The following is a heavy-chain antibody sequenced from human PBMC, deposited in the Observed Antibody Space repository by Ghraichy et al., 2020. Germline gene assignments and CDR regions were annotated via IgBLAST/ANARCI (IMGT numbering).Heavy chain of an antibody. D-gene: IGHD2-15*01. J-gene: IGHJ3*01. Sequence: GGSLRLSCAASGFTFSNTWISWVRQAPGKGLEWVGRIKSKAVGRATDYSAPVKCRFTISSDDTENTLYLQMNSLKTDDTALYYCTTDATRLPYDRGTYPDAFHRWGQGRMVTVSS. CDR3: TTDATRLPYDRGTYPDAFHR. V-gene: IGHV3-15*01. CDR2: IKSKAVGRAT. CDR1: GFTFSNTW.